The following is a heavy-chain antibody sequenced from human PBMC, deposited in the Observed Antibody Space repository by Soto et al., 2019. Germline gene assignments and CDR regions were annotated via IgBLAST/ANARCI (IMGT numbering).Heavy chain of an antibody. CDR1: GGSIRISSYY. V-gene: IGHV4-39*01. J-gene: IGHJ6*02. CDR2: IYYSGST. D-gene: IGHD2-21*01. CDR3: ARRGGPLLYYYYGMDV. Sequence: SETLSLTCTVSGGSIRISSYYWGWIRQPPGKGLEWIGSIYYSGSTYYNPSLKSRVTISVDTSKNQFSLKLSSVTAADTAVYYCARRGGPLLYYYYGMDVWGQGTTVT.